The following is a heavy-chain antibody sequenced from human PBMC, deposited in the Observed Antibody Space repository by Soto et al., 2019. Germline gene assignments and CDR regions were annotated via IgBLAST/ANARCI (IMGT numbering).Heavy chain of an antibody. CDR2: IDPSDSQT. CDR3: ARQIYDSDTGPNFQYYFDS. Sequence: PGESMKISCNGSGDSFAGYCITWVRQKPWKGLEWMGRIDPSDSQTYYSPSFRGHVTISATKSITTVFLQWSSLRASDTAMYYCARQIYDSDTGPNFQYYFDSWGQGTPVTVSS. J-gene: IGHJ4*02. V-gene: IGHV5-10-1*01. CDR1: GDSFAGYC. D-gene: IGHD3-22*01.